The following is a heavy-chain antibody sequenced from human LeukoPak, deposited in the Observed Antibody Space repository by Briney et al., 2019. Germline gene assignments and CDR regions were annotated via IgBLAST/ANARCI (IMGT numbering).Heavy chain of an antibody. CDR2: IYPGDSDT. J-gene: IGHJ4*02. D-gene: IGHD2-2*01. V-gene: IGHV5-51*01. CDR3: ARGLFYCSSTSCYSSYFDY. CDR1: GYSFTSYW. Sequence: GESLKISCKGSGYSFTSYWIGWVRQMPGKGLEWMGIIYPGDSDTRYSPSFQGQVTISADKSISTAYLQWSSLKASDTAMYYCARGLFYCSSTSCYSSYFDYWGQGTLVTVSS.